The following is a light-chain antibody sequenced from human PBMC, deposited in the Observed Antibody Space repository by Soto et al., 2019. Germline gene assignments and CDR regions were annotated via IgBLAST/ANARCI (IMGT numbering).Light chain of an antibody. CDR3: QQRSNWHPWT. CDR2: DAS. Sequence: IVLTQSPATLSLSPGDRATLSCRASQSVSSYLAWYQQKPGRAPRLLIYDASNRATGIPARFIGSGSGTDFTLTISSLEPDDFAVSYCQQRSNWHPWTFGQGTKVEIK. CDR1: QSVSSY. V-gene: IGKV3-11*01. J-gene: IGKJ1*01.